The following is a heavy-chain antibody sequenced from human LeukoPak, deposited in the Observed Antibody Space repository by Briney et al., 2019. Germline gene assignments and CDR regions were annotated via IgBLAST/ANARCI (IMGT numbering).Heavy chain of an antibody. CDR2: ISAYNGNT. V-gene: IGHV1-18*01. Sequence: ASVKVSCKASGYTFTSYGISWVRQAPGQGREWMGWISAYNGNTNYAQKLQGRVTMTTDTSTSTAYMELRSLRSDDTAVYYCARDRSRYGSGSVDYWGQRTLVTVSS. CDR3: ARDRSRYGSGSVDY. CDR1: GYTFTSYG. D-gene: IGHD3-10*01. J-gene: IGHJ4*02.